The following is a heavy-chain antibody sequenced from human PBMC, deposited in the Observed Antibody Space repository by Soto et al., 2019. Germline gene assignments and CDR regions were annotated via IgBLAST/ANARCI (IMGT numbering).Heavy chain of an antibody. CDR1: CGSISSYY. CDR2: IYYSGST. CDR3: ARLPIAARRFRRSGDEFDY. D-gene: IGHD6-6*01. J-gene: IGHJ4*02. V-gene: IGHV4-59*01. Sequence: SETLSLTCTVSCGSISSYYWSWIRQPPGKGLEWIGYIYYSGSTNYNPSLKSRVTISVDTSKNQYSLKLSSVTAADTAVYYCARLPIAARRFRRSGDEFDYWGQGTLVTVSS.